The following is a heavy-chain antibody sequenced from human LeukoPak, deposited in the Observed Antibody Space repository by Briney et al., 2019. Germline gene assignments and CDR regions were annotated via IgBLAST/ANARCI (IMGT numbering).Heavy chain of an antibody. J-gene: IGHJ5*02. Sequence: PGGSLRLSCVASGFTFSSYAMSWVRQAPGKGLEWVSAISGSGGSTYYADSVKGRFTISRDNSKNTLYLQMNSLRAEDTAVYYCAKDRAPYYDFWSGYYVSSGFDPWGQGTLVTVSS. D-gene: IGHD3-3*01. CDR1: GFTFSSYA. CDR3: AKDRAPYYDFWSGYYVSSGFDP. CDR2: ISGSGGST. V-gene: IGHV3-23*01.